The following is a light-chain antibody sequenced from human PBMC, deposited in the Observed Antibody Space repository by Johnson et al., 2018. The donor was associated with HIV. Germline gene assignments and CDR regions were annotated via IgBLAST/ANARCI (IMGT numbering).Light chain of an antibody. CDR2: DNN. J-gene: IGLJ1*01. CDR1: SSNIGNNY. CDR3: GTWDSSMSAGV. V-gene: IGLV1-51*01. Sequence: QSMLTQPPSVSAAPGQKVTISCSGSSSNIGNNYVSWYQQLPGTAPKLLIYDNNKRPSGIPDRFSGSKSGTSATLGITGLQTGDEADYYCGTWDSSMSAGVFGTGTNVTVL.